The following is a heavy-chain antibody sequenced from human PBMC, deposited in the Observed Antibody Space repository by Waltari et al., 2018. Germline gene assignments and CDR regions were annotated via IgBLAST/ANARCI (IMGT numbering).Heavy chain of an antibody. V-gene: IGHV4-61*02. CDR2: IYTSGST. J-gene: IGHJ2*01. Sequence: QVQLQESGPGLVKPSQTLSLTCTVSGGSISSGSYYWSWIRQPAGKGLEWIGRIYTSGSTNHNPPLKSRVTIAVDTSKNQFSLKLSSVTAADTAVYYCARGKYDFWSGYYMWQEWYFDLWGRGTLVTVSS. D-gene: IGHD3-3*01. CDR3: ARGKYDFWSGYYMWQEWYFDL. CDR1: GGSISSGSYY.